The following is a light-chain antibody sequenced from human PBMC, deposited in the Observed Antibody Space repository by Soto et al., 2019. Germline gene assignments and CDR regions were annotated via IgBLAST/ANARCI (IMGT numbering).Light chain of an antibody. V-gene: IGLV2-14*01. J-gene: IGLJ1*01. CDR1: SSDVGGYNY. CDR2: DVS. CDR3: SSYTSSSPRV. Sequence: QSALTQPASASGSPGQSITISCTGTSSDVGGYNYVSWYQQHPGKAPKLMIYDVSNRPSGVSNRFSGSKSGNTASLTISGLQPEDEADYYCSSYTSSSPRVFGTGTKVTV.